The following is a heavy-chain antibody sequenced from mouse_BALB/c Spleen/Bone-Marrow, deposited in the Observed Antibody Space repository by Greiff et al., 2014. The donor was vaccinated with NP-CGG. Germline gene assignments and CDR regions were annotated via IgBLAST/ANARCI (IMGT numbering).Heavy chain of an antibody. CDR2: IDPSDSYT. J-gene: IGHJ4*01. CDR1: GYTFTSYW. V-gene: IGHV1-69*02. CDR3: ASRVLYAMDY. Sequence: QVPLKESGAELVKPGASVKLSCKASGYTFTSYWMHWVKQRPGQGLEWIGEIDPSDSYTNYNQKFKGKATLTVDKSSSTAYMQLSSLTSEDSAVYYCASRVLYAMDYWDQGTSVTVSS.